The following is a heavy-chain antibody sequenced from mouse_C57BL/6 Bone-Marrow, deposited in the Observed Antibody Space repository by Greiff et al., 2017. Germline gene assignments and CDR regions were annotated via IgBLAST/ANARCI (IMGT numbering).Heavy chain of an antibody. V-gene: IGHV3-1*01. CDR1: GYSITSGYD. CDR2: ISYSGST. J-gene: IGHJ3*01. Sequence: EVQLVESGPGMVKPSQSLSLTCTVTGYSITSGYDWHWIRHFPGNKLEWMGYISYSGSTNYNPSLKSRISITHDTSKNHFFLKLNSVTTEDTATXYCARGLYYDYRGFAYWGQETLVTVSA. D-gene: IGHD2-4*01. CDR3: ARGLYYDYRGFAY.